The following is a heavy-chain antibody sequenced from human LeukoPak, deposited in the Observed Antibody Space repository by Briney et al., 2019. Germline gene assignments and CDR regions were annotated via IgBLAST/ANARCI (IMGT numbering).Heavy chain of an antibody. J-gene: IGHJ4*02. V-gene: IGHV1-2*02. CDR2: INPNSGGT. Sequence: ASVKVSCKASGYTFTGYYMHWVRQAPGQGLEWMGWINPNSGGTNYAQKFQGRVTMTRDTSISTAYMELSRLRSDDTAVYYCARVRRGVLSPYYFDYWGQGTLVTVSS. CDR1: GYTFTGYY. CDR3: ARVRRGVLSPYYFDY. D-gene: IGHD3-10*01.